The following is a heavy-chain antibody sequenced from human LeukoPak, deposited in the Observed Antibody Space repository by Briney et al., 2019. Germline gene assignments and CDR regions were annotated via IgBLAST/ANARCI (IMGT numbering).Heavy chain of an antibody. CDR3: ARDAIWGTYPYYFDY. J-gene: IGHJ4*02. CDR2: IYSSSSTI. Sequence: GGSLRLSCAASGFIFSAYTINWVRQAPGKGLEWVSSIYSSSSTIYYADSVKGRFTISRDNAKKSLFLQMNSLRTEDTAVYYCARDAIWGTYPYYFDYWGQGALVTVSS. V-gene: IGHV3-48*01. CDR1: GFIFSAYT. D-gene: IGHD3-16*01.